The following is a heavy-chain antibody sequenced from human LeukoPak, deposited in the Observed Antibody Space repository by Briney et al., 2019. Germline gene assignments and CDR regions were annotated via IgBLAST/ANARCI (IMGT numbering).Heavy chain of an antibody. CDR3: ARDHYEFWSGYPPDRWFDP. Sequence: SETLSLTCTVSGGSINTSSYYWGWIRQPPGKGLEWIGSIYYSGNTYYNPSLKSRVTISMDTSKNQFSLKLTSVTAADTAVFYCARDHYEFWSGYPPDRWFDPWGQGTLVTVSS. J-gene: IGHJ5*02. D-gene: IGHD3-3*01. CDR1: GGSINTSSYY. CDR2: IYYSGNT. V-gene: IGHV4-39*07.